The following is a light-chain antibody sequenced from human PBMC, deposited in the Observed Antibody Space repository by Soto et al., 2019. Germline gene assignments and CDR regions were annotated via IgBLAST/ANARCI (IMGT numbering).Light chain of an antibody. CDR1: QSITRY. CDR3: QQYTTYWT. Sequence: DIQMTQSPSSLSASVGDRVTITCRASQSITRYLNWYQQKPGKAPKLLIYAASSLQSGVPSRFSGSGSGTEFTLTISSLQPNDSATYYCQQYTTYWTFGQGTKVEIK. CDR2: AAS. J-gene: IGKJ1*01. V-gene: IGKV1-39*01.